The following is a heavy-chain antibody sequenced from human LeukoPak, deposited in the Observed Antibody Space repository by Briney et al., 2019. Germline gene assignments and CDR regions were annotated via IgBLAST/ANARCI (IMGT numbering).Heavy chain of an antibody. D-gene: IGHD2-15*01. J-gene: IGHJ4*02. V-gene: IGHV3-7*01. CDR1: GLTFSSSY. Sequence: GGSLRLSCAASGLTFSSSYMTWVRQTPGKGLEWVANTNPDGDKKYYVDSVKGRFTISRDNAKNSLYLQMNSLRVDDTAVYYCSRGGSWWLDNWGQGTLVTVSS. CDR2: TNPDGDKK. CDR3: SRGGSWWLDN.